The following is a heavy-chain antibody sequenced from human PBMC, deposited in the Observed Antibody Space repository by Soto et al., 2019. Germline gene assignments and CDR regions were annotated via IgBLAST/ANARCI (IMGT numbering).Heavy chain of an antibody. J-gene: IGHJ4*02. Sequence: GGSLRLSCAASGFTFSSYAMSWVRQAPGKGLEWVSAISGSGGSTYYADSVKGRFTISRDNSKNTLYLQMNSLRAEDTAVYYCAKVLYSSGWYAPLEYWGQGTLVTVSS. CDR2: ISGSGGST. CDR1: GFTFSSYA. CDR3: AKVLYSSGWYAPLEY. V-gene: IGHV3-23*01. D-gene: IGHD6-19*01.